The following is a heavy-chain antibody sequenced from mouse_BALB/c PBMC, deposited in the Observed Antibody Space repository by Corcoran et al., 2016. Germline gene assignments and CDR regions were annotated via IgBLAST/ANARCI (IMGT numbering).Heavy chain of an antibody. D-gene: IGHD1-1*01. CDR1: GYTFTDYY. Sequence: EVQLQQSGPELVKPGASVKMSCKASGYTFTDYYMAWVKQSHGESFEWIGRVNPYNGGTSYNQKFKGKATLTVDKSSSTAYMELNSLTSEDSAVYYCAREGLTTIVARFDYWGQGTTLTLSS. J-gene: IGHJ2*01. V-gene: IGHV1-19*01. CDR2: VNPYNGGT. CDR3: AREGLTTIVARFDY.